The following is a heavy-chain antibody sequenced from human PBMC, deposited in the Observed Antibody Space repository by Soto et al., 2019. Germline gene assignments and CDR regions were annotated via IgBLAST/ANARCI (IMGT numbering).Heavy chain of an antibody. CDR3: TRAGRTGREYSGYDRRVTPVSDAFDI. J-gene: IGHJ3*02. Sequence: GGSLRLSCTASGFTFGDYAMSWFRQAPGKGLEWVGFIRSKTYGGTTEYAASVKGRFTISRDDSKSIAYLQMNSLKTEDTAVYYCTRAGRTGREYSGYDRRVTPVSDAFDIWGQGTMVTVSS. D-gene: IGHD5-12*01. CDR1: GFTFGDYA. V-gene: IGHV3-49*03. CDR2: IRSKTYGGTT.